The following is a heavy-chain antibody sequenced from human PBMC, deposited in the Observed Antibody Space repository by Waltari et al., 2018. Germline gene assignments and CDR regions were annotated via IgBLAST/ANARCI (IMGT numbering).Heavy chain of an antibody. D-gene: IGHD2-2*01. Sequence: EVQLVESGGGLVKPGGSLRLSCAASGFTFSSYRMNWVRQAPGNGLEWVSSISSSSNYIYYADSVKGRFTIFRDNAKHSLFLQMNSLRAEDTAVYYCARDFTSWGFDYWGQGTLVTVSS. J-gene: IGHJ4*02. CDR3: ARDFTSWGFDY. CDR2: ISSSSNYI. CDR1: GFTFSSYR. V-gene: IGHV3-21*01.